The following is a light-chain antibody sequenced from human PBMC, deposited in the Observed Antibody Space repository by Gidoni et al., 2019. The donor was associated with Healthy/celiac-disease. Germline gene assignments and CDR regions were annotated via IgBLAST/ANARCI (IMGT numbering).Light chain of an antibody. CDR1: QDISNY. J-gene: IGKJ4*01. V-gene: IGKV1-33*01. CDR2: DAS. CDR3: QQYDNPLLT. Sequence: DIQMTQSPSSLSASVGDRVTITCQASQDISNYLNWYQQKPGKAPKLLIYDASNLETGVPSRFSGSGSGTDFTLNISSLQPEDIATYYCQQYDNPLLTFGGGTKVEIK.